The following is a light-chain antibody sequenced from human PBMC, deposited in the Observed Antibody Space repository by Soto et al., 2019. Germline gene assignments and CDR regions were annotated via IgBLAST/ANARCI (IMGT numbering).Light chain of an antibody. CDR1: SSDVGSYNL. CDR2: EGS. CDR3: CSYAVRSTFDVV. V-gene: IGLV2-23*03. J-gene: IGLJ2*01. Sequence: QSVLTQPASVSGSPGQSITISCTGTSSDVGSYNLVSWYQQHPGKASKLMIYEGSKRPSGVSNRFSGSKSGNTASLTISGLQAEDEADYYCCSYAVRSTFDVVFGGGTKVTVL.